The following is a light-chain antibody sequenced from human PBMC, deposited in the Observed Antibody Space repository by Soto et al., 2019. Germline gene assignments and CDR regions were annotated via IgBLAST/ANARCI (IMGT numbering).Light chain of an antibody. CDR2: RTA. CDR1: QSVSSSY. J-gene: IGKJ5*01. Sequence: EIVLKQSPGTLSLSPGERATLSCRASQSVSSSYLSWHKQKPGQAHRLRIYRTANRTTGIPDRFSGGGSGTDFTLTNSSLEPEDFAVYYCQQRSNWPPAFGQATPL. CDR3: QQRSNWPPA. V-gene: IGKV3D-20*02.